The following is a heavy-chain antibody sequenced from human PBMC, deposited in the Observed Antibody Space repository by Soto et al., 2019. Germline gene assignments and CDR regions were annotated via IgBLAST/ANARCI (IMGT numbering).Heavy chain of an antibody. CDR3: ARDPPGLAAGRHFDY. Sequence: GGSLRLSCGASGFTFSSYGMNWVRQTPGKGLEWVSSISSSSTYISYADSLKGRFTISRDNAKNSLYLHMSSLRADDTAVYFCARDPPGLAAGRHFDYWGQGILVTVSS. D-gene: IGHD2-8*02. V-gene: IGHV3-21*06. CDR1: GFTFSSYG. J-gene: IGHJ4*02. CDR2: ISSSSTYI.